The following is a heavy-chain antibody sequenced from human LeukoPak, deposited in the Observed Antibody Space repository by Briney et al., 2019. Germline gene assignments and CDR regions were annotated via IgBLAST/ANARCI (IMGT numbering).Heavy chain of an antibody. J-gene: IGHJ5*02. Sequence: GRSLRLSCAVSGLTLSSYSMNWVRQAPGKGLEWVSSISSTSSYIHYADSVKGRFTISRDNAKNSLYLQMNSMRAEDTAVYYCAKDHYDYVRGSYWFDPWGQGTLVTVSS. CDR3: AKDHYDYVRGSYWFDP. CDR2: ISSTSSYI. CDR1: GLTLSSYS. D-gene: IGHD3-16*01. V-gene: IGHV3-21*04.